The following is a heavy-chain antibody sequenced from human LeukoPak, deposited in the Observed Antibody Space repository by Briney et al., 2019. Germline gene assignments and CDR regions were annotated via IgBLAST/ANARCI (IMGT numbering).Heavy chain of an antibody. CDR2: IYYSGST. V-gene: IGHV4-59*12. Sequence: SETLSLTCTVSGGSISSYYWSWIRQPPGKGLEWIGYIYYSGSTNYNPSLKSRVTMSVDTSKNQFSLKLSSVTAADTAVYYCARDYSLGFWSGYTTWGFDYWGQGTLVTVSS. D-gene: IGHD3-3*01. CDR3: ARDYSLGFWSGYTTWGFDY. J-gene: IGHJ4*02. CDR1: GGSISSYY.